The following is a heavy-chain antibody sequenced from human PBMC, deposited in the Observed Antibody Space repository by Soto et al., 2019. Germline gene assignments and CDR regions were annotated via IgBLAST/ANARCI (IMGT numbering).Heavy chain of an antibody. J-gene: IGHJ4*02. D-gene: IGHD2-15*01. V-gene: IGHV3-13*01. CDR3: ARGQEVGAHFFDS. Sequence: ASLRLSCGASGVTFSGFDMHWVRQPTGKGLEWVSTIGTAGDTYYAVSVRGRFTISRDNAKNSLSLQMNSLRAGDTAVYFCARGQEVGAHFFDSWGQGTQVTVSS. CDR2: IGTAGDT. CDR1: GVTFSGFD.